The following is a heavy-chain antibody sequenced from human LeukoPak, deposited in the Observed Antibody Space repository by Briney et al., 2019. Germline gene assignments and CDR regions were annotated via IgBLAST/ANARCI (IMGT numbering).Heavy chain of an antibody. Sequence: GGSLRLSCAASGFTFSTYWMAWARQAPGKGLEWVANIKGDESAKHQADSVKGRFTISRDNAQNSVYLQMSSLRGEDTAVYYCARDVVGSLDYWGQGTLVTVSS. V-gene: IGHV3-7*01. CDR2: IKGDESAK. CDR3: ARDVVGSLDY. CDR1: GFTFSTYW. D-gene: IGHD1-26*01. J-gene: IGHJ4*02.